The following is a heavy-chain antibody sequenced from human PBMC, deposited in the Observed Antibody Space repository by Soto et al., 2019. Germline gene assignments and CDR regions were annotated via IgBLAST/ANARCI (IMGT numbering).Heavy chain of an antibody. D-gene: IGHD2-21*02. CDR3: ARVTLAYCGGDCYSPAFDI. CDR1: GFTFSSYW. Sequence: EVQLVESGGGLVQPGGSLRLSCAASGFTFSSYWMHWVRQAPGKGLVWVSRINSDGSSTSYADSVKGRFTISRDNAKNTLYRQMNSLRAEDTAVYYCARVTLAYCGGDCYSPAFDIWGQGTMVTVSS. CDR2: INSDGSST. V-gene: IGHV3-74*01. J-gene: IGHJ3*02.